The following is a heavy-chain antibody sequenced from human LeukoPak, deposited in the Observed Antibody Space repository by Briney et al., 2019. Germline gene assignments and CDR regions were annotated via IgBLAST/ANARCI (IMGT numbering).Heavy chain of an antibody. CDR3: AKADTVATIKYYFDY. J-gene: IGHJ4*02. CDR1: GLTFSGSA. D-gene: IGHD5-12*01. Sequence: GGSLRLSCAASGLTFSGSAMSWVRQAPGKGLEWVSLISGSGNSTYYADSVKGRFTISRDNSKNTLFLQMNSLRAEDTAVYYCAKADTVATIKYYFDYWGQGTLVTVSS. V-gene: IGHV3-23*01. CDR2: ISGSGNST.